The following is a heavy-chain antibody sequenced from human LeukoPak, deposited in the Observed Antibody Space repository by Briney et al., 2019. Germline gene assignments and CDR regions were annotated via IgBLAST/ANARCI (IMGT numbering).Heavy chain of an antibody. Sequence: SETLSLTCTVSGGSISSSSYYWGWIRQPPGKGLEWIGTIYYSGSTYYNPSLKSRVTISVDTSKNQFSLKLSSVTAADTAVYYCARGKWLPREIDYWGQGTLVTVSS. CDR3: ARGKWLPREIDY. V-gene: IGHV4-39*07. D-gene: IGHD5-24*01. CDR1: GGSISSSSYY. CDR2: IYYSGST. J-gene: IGHJ4*02.